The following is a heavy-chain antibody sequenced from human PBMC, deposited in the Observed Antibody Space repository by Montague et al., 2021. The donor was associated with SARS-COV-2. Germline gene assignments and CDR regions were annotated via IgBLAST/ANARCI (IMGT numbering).Heavy chain of an antibody. CDR1: SGSISNDIYY. J-gene: IGHJ2*01. V-gene: IGHV4-39*01. D-gene: IGHD1-1*01. Sequence: SETLSLTCIVSSGSISNDIYYWGWIRQPPGKGPEWIGGSRYGGTSYYNPSLKCRVTISIDTSKNQCSLKMTAVTAADTAVYFCARQDIQLRFDLWGRGTLVTVSS. CDR2: SRYGGTS. CDR3: ARQDIQLRFDL.